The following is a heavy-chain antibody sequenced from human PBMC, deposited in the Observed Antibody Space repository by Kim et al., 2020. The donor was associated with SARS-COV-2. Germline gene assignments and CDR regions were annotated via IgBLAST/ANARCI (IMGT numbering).Heavy chain of an antibody. V-gene: IGHV3-7*01. CDR2: K. Sequence: KNSIDSVKVRITISRDNAKNLMYLQMSGLRAEDTAVYYCARDIRGTWFDPWGQGTLVTVSS. CDR3: ARDIRGTWFDP. J-gene: IGHJ5*02. D-gene: IGHD3-16*01.